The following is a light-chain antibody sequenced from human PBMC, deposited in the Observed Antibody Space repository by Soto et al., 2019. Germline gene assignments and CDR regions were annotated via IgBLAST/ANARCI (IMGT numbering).Light chain of an antibody. Sequence: QSALAQPASVSGSPGQSITISCTATSSDVGDYNYVSWYQQHPGKAPKLIIFEVINRPSGVSTRFSGSESGNTASLISSGLQAEDEADYYCSSYTSSSTLVFGGGTKLTVL. CDR3: SSYTSSSTLV. CDR2: EVI. V-gene: IGLV2-14*01. CDR1: SSDVGDYNY. J-gene: IGLJ2*01.